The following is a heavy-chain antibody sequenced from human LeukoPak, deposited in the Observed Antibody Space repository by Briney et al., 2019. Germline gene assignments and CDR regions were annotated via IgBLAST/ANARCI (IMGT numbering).Heavy chain of an antibody. CDR2: ISKSGNNI. D-gene: IGHD3-3*01. J-gene: IGHJ4*02. CDR3: ARSLYYGDDDNYFDY. Sequence: GGSLRLSCAGSGFTFSSYEMNWVRQAPGKGLEWVSYISKSGNNIYYGDSVKGRFTISRDNAKNSLHLQMNSLRAEDTAVYYCARSLYYGDDDNYFDYWGQGTLVTVSS. CDR1: GFTFSSYE. V-gene: IGHV3-48*03.